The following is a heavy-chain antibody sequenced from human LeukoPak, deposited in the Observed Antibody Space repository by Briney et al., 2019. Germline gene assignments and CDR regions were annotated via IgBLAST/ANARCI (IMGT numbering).Heavy chain of an antibody. CDR1: GFTFSSYW. V-gene: IGHV3-7*01. J-gene: IGHJ4*02. D-gene: IGHD2-2*02. CDR2: IKQDGSEK. Sequence: GGSLRLSCAASGFTFSSYWMSWVRQAPGKGLEWLANIKQDGSEKYYVDSAKGRFTISRDNAKNSLYLQMNSLRAEDTAVYYCATGSYCSSTSCYKPNDYWGQGTLVTVSS. CDR3: ATGSYCSSTSCYKPNDY.